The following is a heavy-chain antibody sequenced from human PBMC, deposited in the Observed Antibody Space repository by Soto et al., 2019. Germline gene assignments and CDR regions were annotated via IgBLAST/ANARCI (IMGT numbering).Heavy chain of an antibody. J-gene: IGHJ4*02. CDR3: AREIRWTGIYYFDY. D-gene: IGHD2-15*01. Sequence: ASVKLSCTASGYTFTSYGISWVRQAPGQGLEWMGWISAYNGNTNYAQKLQGRVTMTTDTSTSTAYMELRSLRSDDTAVYYCAREIRWTGIYYFDYWGQGTLVTVSS. CDR1: GYTFTSYG. CDR2: ISAYNGNT. V-gene: IGHV1-18*01.